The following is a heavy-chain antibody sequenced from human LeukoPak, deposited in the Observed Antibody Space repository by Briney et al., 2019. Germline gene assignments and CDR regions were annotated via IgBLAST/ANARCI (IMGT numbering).Heavy chain of an antibody. Sequence: GGSLRLSCAASGFTFSSYAMSWVRQAPGKGLEWVSGISTSGGSTSYADSVKGRFTISKDNPRNPRDLQMNSLGDEDTAVFYWAIMQRYHGCSGYWGPWGQGTLVTVSS. CDR3: AIMQRYHGCSGYWGP. J-gene: IGHJ4*02. CDR1: GFTFSSYA. D-gene: IGHD3-22*01. V-gene: IGHV3-23*01. CDR2: ISTSGGST.